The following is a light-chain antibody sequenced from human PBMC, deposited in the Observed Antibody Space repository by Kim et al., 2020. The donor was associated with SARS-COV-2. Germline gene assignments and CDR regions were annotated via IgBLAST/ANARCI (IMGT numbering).Light chain of an antibody. Sequence: SPGERATLSCRASQSLSSSYLAWYQQKPGQAPRLLIYGASSRATGIPDRFSGSGSGTDFTLTISRLEPEDFAVYYCQQYGSSPQTFGQGTKVDIK. J-gene: IGKJ1*01. CDR2: GAS. CDR1: QSLSSSY. V-gene: IGKV3-20*01. CDR3: QQYGSSPQT.